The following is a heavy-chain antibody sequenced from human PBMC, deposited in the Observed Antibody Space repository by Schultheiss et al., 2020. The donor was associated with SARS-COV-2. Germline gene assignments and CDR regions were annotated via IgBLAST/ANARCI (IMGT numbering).Heavy chain of an antibody. D-gene: IGHD6-13*01. J-gene: IGHJ6*03. CDR3: ARVSLQQLVRDYYYMDV. Sequence: SETLSLTCAVYGGSFSGYYWSWIHQPPGKGLEWIGEIIHSGSTNYNPSLKSRVTISVDTSKNQFSLKLSSVTAADTAVYYCARVSLQQLVRDYYYMDVWGKGTTVTVSS. CDR2: IIHSGST. CDR1: GGSFSGYY. V-gene: IGHV4-34*12.